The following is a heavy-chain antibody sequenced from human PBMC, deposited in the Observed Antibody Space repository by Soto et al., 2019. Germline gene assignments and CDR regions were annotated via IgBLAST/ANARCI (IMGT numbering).Heavy chain of an antibody. J-gene: IGHJ4*02. CDR1: GGSISSSNW. D-gene: IGHD6-19*01. Sequence: SETLSLTCAVSGGSISSSNWWSWVRQPPGKGMKWNGEIYHSGSTNYNPSLMSRVTISVDKSKNQFSLKLSSVTAADTAVYYCATRSSGRKFDYWGQGTLVTVSS. V-gene: IGHV4-4*02. CDR2: IYHSGST. CDR3: ATRSSGRKFDY.